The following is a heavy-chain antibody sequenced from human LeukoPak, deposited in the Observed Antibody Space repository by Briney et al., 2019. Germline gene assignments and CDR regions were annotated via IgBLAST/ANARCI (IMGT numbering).Heavy chain of an antibody. CDR2: IYYTGST. CDR3: ARETGYDAFDI. CDR1: GDSISTSSYY. Sequence: SETLSLTCTVSGDSISTSSYYWGWIRQPPGKGLEWIGSIYYTGSTYYNPSLKSRVTISVDTSKNQFSLKLSSVTAADTAVYYCARETGYDAFDIWGQGTMVTVSS. V-gene: IGHV4-39*07. D-gene: IGHD1-1*01. J-gene: IGHJ3*02.